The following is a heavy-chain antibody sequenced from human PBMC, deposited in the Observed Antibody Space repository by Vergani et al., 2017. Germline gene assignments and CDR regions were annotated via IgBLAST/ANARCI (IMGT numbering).Heavy chain of an antibody. CDR1: GFTFSSYA. CDR2: ISGSGGST. Sequence: VQLVESGGGVVQPGRSLRLSCAASGFTFSSYAMSWVRQAPGKGLEWVSAISGSGGSTYYADSVTGRFTISRDNSKNTLYLQMNSLRAEDTAVYYCASQGYWTNGVCHRAFDYWGQGTLVTVSS. J-gene: IGHJ4*02. CDR3: ASQGYWTNGVCHRAFDY. V-gene: IGHV3-23*04. D-gene: IGHD2-8*01.